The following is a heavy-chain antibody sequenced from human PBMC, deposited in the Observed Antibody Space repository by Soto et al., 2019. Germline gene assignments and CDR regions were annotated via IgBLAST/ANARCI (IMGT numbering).Heavy chain of an antibody. CDR1: GFTFSSYA. V-gene: IGHV3-23*01. CDR3: AKDFKDRTQYCSSTSCSSR. CDR2: ISGSGGST. Sequence: PGGSLRLSCAASGFTFSSYAMSWVRQAPGKGLEWVSAISGSGGSTYYADSVKGRFTISRDNSKNTLYLQMNSLRAEDTAVYYCAKDFKDRTQYCSSTSCSSRWGQGTLVTVSS. J-gene: IGHJ4*02. D-gene: IGHD2-2*01.